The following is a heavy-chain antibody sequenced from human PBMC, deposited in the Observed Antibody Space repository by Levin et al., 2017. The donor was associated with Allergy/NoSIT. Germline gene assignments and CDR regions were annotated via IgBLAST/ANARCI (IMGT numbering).Heavy chain of an antibody. V-gene: IGHV6-1*01. Sequence: SETLSLTCAISGDSVSSNSAAWNWIRQSPSRGLEWLGRTYYRSKWYNDYAVSVKSRITINPDTSKNQFSLQLNSVTPEDTAVYYCARSITMVRGVIIDYWGQGTLVTVSS. CDR2: TYYRSKWYN. J-gene: IGHJ4*02. D-gene: IGHD3-10*01. CDR1: GDSVSSNSAA. CDR3: ARSITMVRGVIIDY.